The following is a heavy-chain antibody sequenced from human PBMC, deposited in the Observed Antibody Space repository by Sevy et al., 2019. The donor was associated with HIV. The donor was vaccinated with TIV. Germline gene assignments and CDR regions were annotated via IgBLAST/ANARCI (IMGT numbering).Heavy chain of an antibody. D-gene: IGHD3-3*01. CDR2: IYHSGTT. CDR3: ARARRPETNYFCMDV. V-gene: IGHV4-38-2*01. Sequence: PETLSLTCDVSGFSISNNFYWGWIRQPPGKGLEWIGSIYHSGTTYYSPSLNSRVTISVDMSNNQFALRLTSVTAADTAVYYCARARRPETNYFCMDVWGKGTTVTVSS. J-gene: IGHJ6*03. CDR1: GFSISNNFY.